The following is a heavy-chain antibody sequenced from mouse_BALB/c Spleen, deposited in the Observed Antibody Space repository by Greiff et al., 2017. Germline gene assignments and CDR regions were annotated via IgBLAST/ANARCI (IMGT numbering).Heavy chain of an antibody. Sequence: QVQLQQSGAELMKPGASVKISCKATGYTFSSYWIEWVKQRPGHGLEWIGEILPGSGSTNYNEKFKGKATFTADTSSNTAYMQLSSLTSEDSAVYYCARGGLRRGFAYWGQGTLVTVSA. J-gene: IGHJ3*01. CDR2: ILPGSGST. CDR3: ARGGLRRGFAY. D-gene: IGHD2-4*01. CDR1: GYTFSSYW. V-gene: IGHV1-9*01.